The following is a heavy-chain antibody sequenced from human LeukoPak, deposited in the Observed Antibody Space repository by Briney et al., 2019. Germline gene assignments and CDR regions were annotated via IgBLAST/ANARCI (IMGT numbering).Heavy chain of an antibody. D-gene: IGHD3-22*01. CDR1: GSTFSSYA. J-gene: IGHJ4*02. CDR2: ISYDGSNK. Sequence: GRSLRLSCAASGSTFSSYAMHWVRQAPGKGLEWVAVISYDGSNKYYADSVKGRFTISRDNSKNTLYLQMNSLRAEDTAVYYCARDRNYYDSSGCLDYWGQGTLVTVSS. V-gene: IGHV3-30-3*01. CDR3: ARDRNYYDSSGCLDY.